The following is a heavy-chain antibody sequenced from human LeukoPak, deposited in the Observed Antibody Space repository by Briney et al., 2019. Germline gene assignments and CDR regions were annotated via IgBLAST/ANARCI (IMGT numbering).Heavy chain of an antibody. V-gene: IGHV3-30*04. Sequence: GGSLRLSYAASGFTFSSFAIHWVRQAPGKGLQWVAVISYDGINKYYADSVKGRFTISRDNSKNTLYLQMNSLRTEDTAVYYCARGESDSGTYSPGDFWGQGTLVTVSS. CDR1: GFTFSSFA. CDR3: ARGESDSGTYSPGDF. CDR2: ISYDGINK. D-gene: IGHD1-26*01. J-gene: IGHJ4*02.